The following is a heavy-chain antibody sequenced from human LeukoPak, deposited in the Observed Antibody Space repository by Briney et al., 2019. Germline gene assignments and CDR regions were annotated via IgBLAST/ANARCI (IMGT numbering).Heavy chain of an antibody. CDR3: AKDPNGDYLGAFDS. CDR2: ITGTGGGT. V-gene: IGHV3-23*01. J-gene: IGHJ4*02. CDR1: GFTFSSYG. D-gene: IGHD4-17*01. Sequence: PGGALRLSCAASGFTFSSYGMTWVRQAPGKGLEWVSAITGTGGGTYYAHSVKGRFTISRDNSKNTLYLQMNSLRAEDTAVYYCAKDPNGDYLGAFDSWGQGTLVTVSS.